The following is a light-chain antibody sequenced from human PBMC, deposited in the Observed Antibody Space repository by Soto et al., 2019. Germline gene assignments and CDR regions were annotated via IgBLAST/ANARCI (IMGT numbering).Light chain of an antibody. V-gene: IGKV3D-15*01. J-gene: IGKJ4*02. CDR1: QSAGNF. Sequence: IAMTPSPATLSASPGGTASLPCMASQSAGNFLAWYQQKPGQAPRLLIYGASSRATGFPDRFSGSGSGTEFTLTITSLQPEDFATYYCLQYNTYPLTFGGGTKVDIK. CDR3: LQYNTYPLT. CDR2: GAS.